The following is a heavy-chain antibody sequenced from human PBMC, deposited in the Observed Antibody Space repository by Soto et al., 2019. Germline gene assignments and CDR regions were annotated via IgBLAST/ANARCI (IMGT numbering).Heavy chain of an antibody. CDR1: GYTFTSYY. CDR2: INPITGGT. CDR3: ARNYYDSSDRDYLDY. Sequence: SVKVSCKASGYTFTSYYIHWVRQAPGQGLEWMGWINPITGGTNYAPKFQGRVTMTRDTSITSAYMELSRLRSDDTAVYYCARNYYDSSDRDYLDYWGQGTPVNAPQ. D-gene: IGHD3-22*01. J-gene: IGHJ4*02. V-gene: IGHV1-2*02.